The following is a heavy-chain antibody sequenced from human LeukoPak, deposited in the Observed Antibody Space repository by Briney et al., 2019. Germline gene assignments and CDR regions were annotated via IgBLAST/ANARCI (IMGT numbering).Heavy chain of an antibody. J-gene: IGHJ6*02. D-gene: IGHD6-6*01. CDR2: INPNSGGT. CDR1: GYTFTGYY. Sequence: RASVKVSCKASGYTFTGYYMHWVRQAPGQGLEWMGWINPNSGGTNYAQKFQGWVTMTRDTSISTAYMELSSLRSEDTAVYYCARSDEYSSSSRYYGMDVWGQGTTVTVSS. V-gene: IGHV1-2*04. CDR3: ARSDEYSSSSRYYGMDV.